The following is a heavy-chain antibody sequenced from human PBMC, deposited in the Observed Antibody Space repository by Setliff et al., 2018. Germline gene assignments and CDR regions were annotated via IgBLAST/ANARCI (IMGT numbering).Heavy chain of an antibody. CDR1: GESFDNHY. CDR3: ARGRIAERPEAIDY. V-gene: IGHV4-34*01. D-gene: IGHD6-6*01. CDR2: INHRGFT. J-gene: IGHJ4*02. Sequence: SETLSLTCAVYGESFDNHYWTWIRQPPGEGLEWIGEINHRGFTDYKPSLKSRLTMSVDTSRNQFSLNLGSVTAADTGVYYCARGRIAERPEAIDYWGQGTPVTVS.